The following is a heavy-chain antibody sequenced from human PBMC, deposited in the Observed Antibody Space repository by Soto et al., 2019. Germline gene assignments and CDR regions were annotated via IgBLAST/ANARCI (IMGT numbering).Heavy chain of an antibody. CDR3: ARDLPTVTTFGQSIAPYYYYYGMDV. CDR1: GYTFTGYY. CDR2: INPNSGGT. Sequence: ASVKVSCRASGYTFTGYYMHWVRQAPGQGLEWMGWINPNSGGTNYAQKFQGWVTMTRDTSISTAYMELSRLRSDDTAVYYCARDLPTVTTFGQSIAPYYYYYGMDVWGQGTTVTVSS. V-gene: IGHV1-2*04. J-gene: IGHJ6*02. D-gene: IGHD4-4*01.